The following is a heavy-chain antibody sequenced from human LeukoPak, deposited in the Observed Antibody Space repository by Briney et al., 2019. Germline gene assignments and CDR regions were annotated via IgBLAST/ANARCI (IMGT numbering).Heavy chain of an antibody. D-gene: IGHD3-10*01. J-gene: IGHJ3*02. CDR2: INPSGGST. Sequence: ASVKVSCKASGYTFTGYYMHWVRQAPGQGLEWMGIINPSGGSTSYAQKFQGRVTMTRDTSTSTVYMELSSLRSEDAAVYYCARGYYGSGSYFIDAFDIWGQGTMVTVSS. CDR1: GYTFTGYY. V-gene: IGHV1-46*01. CDR3: ARGYYGSGSYFIDAFDI.